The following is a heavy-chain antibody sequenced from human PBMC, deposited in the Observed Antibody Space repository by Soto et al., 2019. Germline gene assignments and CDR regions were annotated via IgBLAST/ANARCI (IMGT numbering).Heavy chain of an antibody. J-gene: IGHJ4*02. Sequence: QVQLVQSGAEVKKPGSSVKVSCKASGGTFSSYTISWVRQAPGQGLEWMGRIIPILGIANYAQKFQGRVTITADKSTSTAYMELSSLGAEYTAVYYWARAGSNYGSGSSSYWGQGTLVTVSS. V-gene: IGHV1-69*02. CDR2: IIPILGIA. CDR3: ARAGSNYGSGSSSY. D-gene: IGHD3-10*01. CDR1: GGTFSSYT.